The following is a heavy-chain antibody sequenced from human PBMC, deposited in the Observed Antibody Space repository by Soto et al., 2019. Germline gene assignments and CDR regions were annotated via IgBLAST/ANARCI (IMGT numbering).Heavy chain of an antibody. D-gene: IGHD3-22*01. J-gene: IGHJ4*02. CDR2: ISGSGGST. Sequence: LRLSCAASGFTFSSYAMSWVRQAPGKGLEWVSAISGSGGSTYYADSVKGRFTISRDNSKNTLYLQMNSLRAEDTAVYYCAKDLSYYDSSGYYSFFDYWGQGTLVTVSS. V-gene: IGHV3-23*01. CDR1: GFTFSSYA. CDR3: AKDLSYYDSSGYYSFFDY.